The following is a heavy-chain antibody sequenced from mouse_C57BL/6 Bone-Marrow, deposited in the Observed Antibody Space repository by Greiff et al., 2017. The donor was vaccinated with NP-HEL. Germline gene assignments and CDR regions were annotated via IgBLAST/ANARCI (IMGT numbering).Heavy chain of an antibody. CDR1: GFSLTSYG. Sequence: VQLQESGPGLVAPSQSLSITCTVSGFSLTSYGVHWVRQPPGKGLEWLVVIWSDGSTTYNSALKSRLSISKDNSKSQVFLKMNSLQTDDTAMYYCARHPSYGSSYDYAMDYWGQGTSVTVSS. CDR2: IWSDGST. J-gene: IGHJ4*01. D-gene: IGHD1-1*01. CDR3: ARHPSYGSSYDYAMDY. V-gene: IGHV2-6-1*01.